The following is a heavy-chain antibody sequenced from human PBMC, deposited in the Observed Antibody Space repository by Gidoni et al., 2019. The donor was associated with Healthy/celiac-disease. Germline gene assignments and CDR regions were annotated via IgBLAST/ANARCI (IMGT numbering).Heavy chain of an antibody. CDR1: GGSISSGGYS. Sequence: QVQLQESGPGLVKPSQTLSLTCTVSGGSISSGGYSWSWIRQHPGKGLAWIGYIYYSGSTYYNPSLKSRVTISVDTSKNQFSLKLSSVTAADTAVYYCARDTEAYGSGSSAYYYYGMDVWGQGTTVTVSS. CDR3: ARDTEAYGSGSSAYYYYGMDV. J-gene: IGHJ6*02. D-gene: IGHD3-10*01. CDR2: IYYSGST. V-gene: IGHV4-31*03.